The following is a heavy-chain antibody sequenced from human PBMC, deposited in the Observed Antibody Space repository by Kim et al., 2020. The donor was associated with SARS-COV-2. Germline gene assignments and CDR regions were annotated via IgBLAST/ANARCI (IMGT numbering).Heavy chain of an antibody. CDR3: ARLACSSTSCYPFDY. Sequence: NPPLTSRVTIAVDPSKNQFSLKLSSVTAADTAVYYCARLACSSTSCYPFDYWGQGTLVTVSS. D-gene: IGHD2-2*01. J-gene: IGHJ4*02. V-gene: IGHV4-59*08.